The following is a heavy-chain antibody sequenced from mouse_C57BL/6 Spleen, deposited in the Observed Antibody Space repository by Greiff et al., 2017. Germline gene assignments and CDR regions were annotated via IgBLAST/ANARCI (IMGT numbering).Heavy chain of an antibody. CDR2: IDPSDSYT. CDR3: ARWGNPVPY. V-gene: IGHV1-50*01. J-gene: IGHJ3*01. Sequence: QVQLQQPGAELVKPGASVKLSCKASGYTFTSYWMQWVKQRPGQGLEWIGEIDPSDSYTNYNQKFKGKATFTVDTSTSTAYMQLSSLTAEDSAVYYCARWGNPVPYWGTGTLVTVSA. D-gene: IGHD2-1*01. CDR1: GYTFTSYW.